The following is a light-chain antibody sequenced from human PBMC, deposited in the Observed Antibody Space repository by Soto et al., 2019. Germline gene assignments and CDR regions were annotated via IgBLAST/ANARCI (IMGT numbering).Light chain of an antibody. CDR1: SSNIGSNT. J-gene: IGLJ1*01. CDR2: TNN. V-gene: IGLV1-44*01. CDR3: AAWDDSLNGFA. Sequence: QSALTQPPSASGAPGQRVTISCSGSSSNIGSNTVNWYQQLPGTAPKLLIYTNNQRPSGVRDRFSGSRSGTSASLAISGLQSEDEADYYCAAWDDSLNGFAFGTGTKVTVL.